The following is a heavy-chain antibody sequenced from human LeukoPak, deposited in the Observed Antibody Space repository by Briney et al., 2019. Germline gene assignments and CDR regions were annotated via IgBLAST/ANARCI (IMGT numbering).Heavy chain of an antibody. Sequence: GGSLRLSCAASGFYFANYAMSWVRQAPGKGLEWVSATVGGGSPNTYHADSVKGRLTISRDNSKNTLYLQMNSLRAEDTAVYYCARAGYYYDSSGYYYESYFDYWGQGTLVTVSS. CDR2: TVGGGSPNT. CDR3: ARAGYYYDSSGYYYESYFDY. CDR1: GFYFANYA. J-gene: IGHJ4*02. D-gene: IGHD3-22*01. V-gene: IGHV3-23*01.